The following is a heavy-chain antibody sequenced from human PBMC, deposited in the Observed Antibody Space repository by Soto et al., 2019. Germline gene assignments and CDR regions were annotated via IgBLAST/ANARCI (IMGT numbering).Heavy chain of an antibody. V-gene: IGHV4-39*01. CDR2: IHYSGST. Sequence: SETLSLTCTVSGGSIISTISYWGWIRQPPGKGLEWIGSIHYSGSTYYNPSLKSRVTISVDTSKNQFSLKLSSVTAADTAVYYCARLHYGSDRYYIAVYWFDPWGQGTLVT. CDR1: GGSIISTISY. CDR3: ARLHYGSDRYYIAVYWFDP. D-gene: IGHD3-10*01. J-gene: IGHJ5*02.